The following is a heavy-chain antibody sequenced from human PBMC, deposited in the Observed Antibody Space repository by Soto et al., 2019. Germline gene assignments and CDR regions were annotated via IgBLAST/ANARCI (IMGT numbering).Heavy chain of an antibody. CDR3: GRDLTSNANCIDS. CDR1: GDYIHVGGYY. CDR2: IYYTGKT. J-gene: IGHJ5*01. Sequence: SETLSLTCSVSGDYIHVGGYYWTWIRQRPGKGLEWMGYIYYTGKTYYNPSLESRLTMSVDRYKNHFSLRLTTVTAADTAVYFCGRDLTSNANCIDSWGQGTLVTVSS. D-gene: IGHD2-2*01. V-gene: IGHV4-30-4*01.